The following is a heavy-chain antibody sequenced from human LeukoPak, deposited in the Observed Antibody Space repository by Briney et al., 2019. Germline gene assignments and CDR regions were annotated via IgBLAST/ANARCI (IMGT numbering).Heavy chain of an antibody. CDR2: ISGSGGST. CDR1: GFTFSSYW. D-gene: IGHD3-16*02. CDR3: AKSGGGRIMITFGGVIVTGYFDY. Sequence: GGSLRLSCAASGFTFSSYWMSWVRQAPGKGLEWVSAISGSGGSTYYADSVKGRFTISRDNSKNTLYLQMNSLRAEDTAVYYCAKSGGGRIMITFGGVIVTGYFDYWGQGTLVTVSS. J-gene: IGHJ4*02. V-gene: IGHV3-23*01.